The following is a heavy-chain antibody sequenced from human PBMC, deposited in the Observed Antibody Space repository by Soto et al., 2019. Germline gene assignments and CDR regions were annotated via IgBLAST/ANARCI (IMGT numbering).Heavy chain of an antibody. Sequence: GGSLRLSCAASGFTFSSYAMSWVRQAPGKGLEWVSSISGSGDNTYFADSVKGRFTISRDNSKHTLYLQMNSLRAEDTAVYYCAKGREWVPPPTFDHWGQGTLVTVSS. D-gene: IGHD3-3*01. CDR1: GFTFSSYA. CDR3: AKGREWVPPPTFDH. CDR2: ISGSGDNT. V-gene: IGHV3-23*01. J-gene: IGHJ4*02.